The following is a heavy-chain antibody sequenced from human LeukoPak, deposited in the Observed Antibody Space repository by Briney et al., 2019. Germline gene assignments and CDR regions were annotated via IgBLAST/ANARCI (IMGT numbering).Heavy chain of an antibody. Sequence: SETLSLTCAVSGGYISSGGYSWSWIRQPPGKGLEWIGYIYHSGSTYYNPSLKSRVTISVDRSKNQFSLKLSSVTAADTAVYYCARALYDILTGYSDAFDIWGQGTMVTVSS. CDR3: ARALYDILTGYSDAFDI. D-gene: IGHD3-9*01. CDR2: IYHSGST. V-gene: IGHV4-30-2*01. CDR1: GGYISSGGYS. J-gene: IGHJ3*02.